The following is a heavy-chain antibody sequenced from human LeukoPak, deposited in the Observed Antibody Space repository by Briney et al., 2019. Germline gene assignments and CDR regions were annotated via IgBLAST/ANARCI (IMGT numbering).Heavy chain of an antibody. CDR1: GYSFTNYW. CDR2: IYTDNSDV. Sequence: GESLKISCKASGYSFTNYWIVWLRQMPGRGLEWMGIIYTDNSDVRYSPSFRGRVTISADKSVNTAYLQWSSLKASDTAMYYCARSREYHDIVTGYFTFWGQGTLVTVSS. V-gene: IGHV5-51*01. D-gene: IGHD3-9*01. J-gene: IGHJ4*02. CDR3: ARSREYHDIVTGYFTF.